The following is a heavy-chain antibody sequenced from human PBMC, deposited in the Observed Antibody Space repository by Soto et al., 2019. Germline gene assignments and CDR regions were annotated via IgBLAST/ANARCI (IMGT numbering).Heavy chain of an antibody. CDR3: ARDRVNCSSTSCYAGDGMDV. CDR1: GGTFSSYA. J-gene: IGHJ6*02. V-gene: IGHV1-69*06. Sequence: GASVKVSCKASGGTFSSYAISWVRQAPGQGLEWMGGIIPIFGTANYAQKFQGRVTITADKSTSTAYMELSSLRSEDTAVYYCARDRVNCSSTSCYAGDGMDVWGQGTTVTVSS. CDR2: IIPIFGTA. D-gene: IGHD2-2*01.